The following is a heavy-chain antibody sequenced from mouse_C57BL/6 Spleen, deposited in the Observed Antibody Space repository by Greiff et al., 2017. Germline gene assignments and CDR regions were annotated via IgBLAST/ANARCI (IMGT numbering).Heavy chain of an antibody. Sequence: QVQLQQSGAELVRPGTSVKMSCKASGYTFTNYWIGWAKQRPGHGLEWIGDINPGGGSPNYNEKFKGKATLSADKSTNTAYMQFSSLTSEDSAIYYCARMSTAGYYYAMDYWGQGTSVTVSS. V-gene: IGHV1-63*01. CDR2: INPGGGSP. CDR3: ARMSTAGYYYAMDY. CDR1: GYTFTNYW. J-gene: IGHJ4*01. D-gene: IGHD1-2*01.